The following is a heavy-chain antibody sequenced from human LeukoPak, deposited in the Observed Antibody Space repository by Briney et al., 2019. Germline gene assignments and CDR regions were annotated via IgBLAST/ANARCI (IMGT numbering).Heavy chain of an antibody. Sequence: SETLSLTCTVSGDSFSSFYWSWIRQPPGKGLEWFGYISYSGSTNYNPSLKSRVTISVDTSKNHFSLQLDSVTPEDTAVYYCARARTDCSASGCYEGFFDSWGQGTLVTVSS. CDR2: ISYSGST. J-gene: IGHJ4*02. D-gene: IGHD2-15*01. CDR1: GDSFSSFY. CDR3: ARARTDCSASGCYEGFFDS. V-gene: IGHV4-59*12.